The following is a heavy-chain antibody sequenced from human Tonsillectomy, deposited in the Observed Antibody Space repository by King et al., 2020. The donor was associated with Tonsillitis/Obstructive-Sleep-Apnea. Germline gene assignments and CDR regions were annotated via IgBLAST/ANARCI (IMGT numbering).Heavy chain of an antibody. CDR2: IYYDGTT. Sequence: QMQLQESGPGLVKPSETLSLTCTVSGGSTGSSSYYWGWIRQSPGKGLEWIGSIYYDGTTYYNPSLKSRVTIYVDTYKNQFSLRLTSVTAAATAVYYCAGHVDYTKSSYYCMDVWGKGTTVTVSS. CDR1: GGSTGSSSYY. D-gene: IGHD4-11*01. V-gene: IGHV4-39*01. J-gene: IGHJ6*03. CDR3: AGHVDYTKSSYYCMDV.